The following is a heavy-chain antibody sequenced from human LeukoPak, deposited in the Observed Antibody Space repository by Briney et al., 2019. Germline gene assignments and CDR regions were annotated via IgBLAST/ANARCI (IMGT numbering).Heavy chain of an antibody. Sequence: GGSLRLSCAASGFTVTSYEMNWVRQAPGKGLEWLSYISSGGSITYYADSVKGRFTISRDTAKNSVYLQMNSLRAEDTATYYCNTGGYYFDYWGQGTLVTVSS. CDR2: ISSGGSIT. J-gene: IGHJ4*02. CDR1: GFTVTSYE. CDR3: NTGGYYFDY. D-gene: IGHD3-10*01. V-gene: IGHV3-48*03.